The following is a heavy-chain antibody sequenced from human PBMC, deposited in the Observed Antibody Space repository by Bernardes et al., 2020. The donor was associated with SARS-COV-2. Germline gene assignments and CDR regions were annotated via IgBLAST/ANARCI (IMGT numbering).Heavy chain of an antibody. CDR3: ARRRYGDFGVDV. Sequence: GESLKIPCKGSDYTFTNYWIGWVRQIPGKGLEWMGIIYPGDSDTKYSPSFQGRVTISADKSVNTAYLQWSSLKASDTAIYYCARRRYGDFGVDVWGQGTTVTVSS. CDR2: IYPGDSDT. CDR1: DYTFTNYW. V-gene: IGHV5-51*01. D-gene: IGHD4-17*01. J-gene: IGHJ6*02.